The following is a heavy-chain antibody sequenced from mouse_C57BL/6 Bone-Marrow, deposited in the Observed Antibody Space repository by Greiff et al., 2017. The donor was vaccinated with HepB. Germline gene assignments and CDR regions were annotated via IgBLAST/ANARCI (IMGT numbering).Heavy chain of an antibody. V-gene: IGHV1-63*01. Sequence: VQRVESGAELVRPGTSVKMSCKASGYTFTNYWIGWAKQRPGHGLEWIGDIYPGGGYTNYNEKFKGKATLTADKSSSTAYMQFSSLTSEDSAIYYCARKSNYVYYAMDYWGQGTSVTVSS. CDR1: GYTFTNYW. CDR2: IYPGGGYT. J-gene: IGHJ4*01. CDR3: ARKSNYVYYAMDY. D-gene: IGHD2-5*01.